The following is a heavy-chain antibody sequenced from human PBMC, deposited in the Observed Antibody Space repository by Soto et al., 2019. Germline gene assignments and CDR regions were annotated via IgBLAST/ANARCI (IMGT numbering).Heavy chain of an antibody. CDR3: ARGSSSFSGLLVFRSDY. CDR2: IWYDGSNK. V-gene: IGHV3-33*01. Sequence: PGGSLRLSCAASGFTFSSYGMHWVRQAPGKGLEWVAVIWYDGSNKYYADSVKGRFTISRDNSKNTLYLQMNSLRAEDTAVYYCARGSSSFSGLLVFRSDYWGQGTPVTVS. J-gene: IGHJ4*02. D-gene: IGHD6-6*01. CDR1: GFTFSSYG.